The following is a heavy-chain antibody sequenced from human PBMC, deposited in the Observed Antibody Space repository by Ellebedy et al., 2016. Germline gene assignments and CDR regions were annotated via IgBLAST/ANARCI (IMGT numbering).Heavy chain of an antibody. CDR2: INSDGSST. CDR1: GFTFSSYW. Sequence: GGSLKISXAASGFTFSSYWMHWVRQAPGKGLVWVSRINSDGSSTSYADSVKGRFTISRDNAKNTLYLQMNSLRAEDTAVYYCAREVVVTNAFDYWGQGTLVTVSS. CDR3: AREVVVTNAFDY. D-gene: IGHD3-22*01. J-gene: IGHJ4*02. V-gene: IGHV3-74*01.